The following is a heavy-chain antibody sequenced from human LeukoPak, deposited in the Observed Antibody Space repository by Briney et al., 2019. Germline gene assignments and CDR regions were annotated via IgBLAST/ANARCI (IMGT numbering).Heavy chain of an antibody. D-gene: IGHD2-15*01. CDR3: TRQGGSEYYYYYMDV. Sequence: EGSLRLSCAASGFTFSGSAMHWVRQASGKGLEWVGRIRSRDNSYATAYAASVKGRFTISRDDSKNTAYLQMNSLKTEDTAVYYCTRQGGSEYYYYYMDVWGKGTTVTVSS. CDR2: IRSRDNSYAT. CDR1: GFTFSGSA. V-gene: IGHV3-73*01. J-gene: IGHJ6*03.